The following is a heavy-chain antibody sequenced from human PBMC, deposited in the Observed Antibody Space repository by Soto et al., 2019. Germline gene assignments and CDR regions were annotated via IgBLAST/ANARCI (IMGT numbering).Heavy chain of an antibody. CDR1: GFTFSSYA. J-gene: IGHJ4*02. CDR2: ISSNGGST. Sequence: EVQLVESGGGLVQPGGSLRLSCAASGFTFSSYAMHWVRQAPGKGLGYVSAISSNGGSTYYANSVKGRFTISRDNSKNTLYLQMGSLRAEDMAVYYCARQWLDSYYFDYWGQGTLVTVSS. V-gene: IGHV3-64*01. CDR3: ARQWLDSYYFDY. D-gene: IGHD6-19*01.